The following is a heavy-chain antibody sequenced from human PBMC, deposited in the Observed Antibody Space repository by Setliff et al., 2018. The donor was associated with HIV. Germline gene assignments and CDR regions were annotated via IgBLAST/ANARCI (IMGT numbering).Heavy chain of an antibody. Sequence: SETLSLTCAVYGGSFSGYYWSWIRQPPGKGLEWIGEINHSGSTNYNPSLKSRVTISVDTSKNQFSLKLSSVTAADTAVYYCARDEALLQFLEWLPDDYYYYYYMDVWGKGTTVTVSS. J-gene: IGHJ6*03. D-gene: IGHD3-3*01. V-gene: IGHV4-34*01. CDR3: ARDEALLQFLEWLPDDYYYYYYMDV. CDR1: GGSFSGYY. CDR2: INHSGST.